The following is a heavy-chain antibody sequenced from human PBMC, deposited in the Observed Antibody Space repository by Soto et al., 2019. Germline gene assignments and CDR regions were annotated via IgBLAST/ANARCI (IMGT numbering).Heavy chain of an antibody. Sequence: QVQLVESGGGVVQPGRSLRLSCAASGFTFSSYGMHWVRQAPGKGLEWVAVISYDGSNKYYADSVKGRFTISRDNSKNTLYLQMNSLIAEDTAVYYCAKEGSGRYCSSTSCRDGSYYYYYMVVWGKGTTVTVSS. J-gene: IGHJ6*03. V-gene: IGHV3-30*18. CDR2: ISYDGSNK. D-gene: IGHD2-2*01. CDR3: AKEGSGRYCSSTSCRDGSYYYYYMVV. CDR1: GFTFSSYG.